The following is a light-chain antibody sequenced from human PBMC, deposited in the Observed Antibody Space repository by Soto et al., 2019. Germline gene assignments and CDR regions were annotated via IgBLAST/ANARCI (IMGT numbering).Light chain of an antibody. CDR3: SSYTGSSTPWV. V-gene: IGLV2-14*01. CDR2: GVS. Sequence: QSALTQPASVSGSPGQSITISCTGTSSDVGAYNYVSWYQQHPGKAPKLMISGVSNRPSGVSNRFSGSKSGNTASLTISGLQADDEADSYCSSYTGSSTPWVFGGGTKLTVL. CDR1: SSDVGAYNY. J-gene: IGLJ3*02.